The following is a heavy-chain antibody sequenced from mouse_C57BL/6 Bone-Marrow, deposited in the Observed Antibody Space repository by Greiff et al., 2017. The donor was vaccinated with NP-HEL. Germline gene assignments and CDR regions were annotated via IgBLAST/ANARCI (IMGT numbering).Heavy chain of an antibody. J-gene: IGHJ2*01. CDR3: ARQYYYYEDY. D-gene: IGHD2-4*01. V-gene: IGHV1-69*01. Sequence: QVQLKQPGAELVMPGASVKLSCKASGYTFTSYWMHWVKQRPGQGLEWIGEIDPSDSYTNYNQKFKGKSTLTVDKSSSTAYMQLSSLTSEDSAVYYCARQYYYYEDYWGQGTTLTVSS. CDR2: IDPSDSYT. CDR1: GYTFTSYW.